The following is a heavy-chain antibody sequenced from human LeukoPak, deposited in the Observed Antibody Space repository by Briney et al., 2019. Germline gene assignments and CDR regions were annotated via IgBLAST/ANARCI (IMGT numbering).Heavy chain of an antibody. V-gene: IGHV4-4*07. CDR3: ATANRYSLYMDV. D-gene: IGHD1-14*01. Sequence: SETLSLTCTVSGGSFSSYYWSWIRQPAGKRLECIGRIYISGSTSYNPSLKSRVTMSVDTSKNQFSLRLSSVTAADTAVYYCATANRYSLYMDVWGKGTTVTVSS. J-gene: IGHJ6*03. CDR2: IYISGST. CDR1: GGSFSSYY.